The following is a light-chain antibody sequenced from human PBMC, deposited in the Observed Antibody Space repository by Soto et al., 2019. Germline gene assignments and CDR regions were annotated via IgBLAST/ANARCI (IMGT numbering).Light chain of an antibody. CDR2: VDSDGSH. J-gene: IGLJ3*02. CDR1: SGHRSYA. V-gene: IGLV4-69*01. CDR3: QTWGTDIGV. Sequence: QSVLTQSPSASASLEASVKLTCTLSSGHRSYAIAWHQQQPEKGPRYLMKVDSDGSHSKGDGILDRFSGSSSGAERYLTISSLQSEDEAEYYCQTWGTDIGVFGGGTKLTVL.